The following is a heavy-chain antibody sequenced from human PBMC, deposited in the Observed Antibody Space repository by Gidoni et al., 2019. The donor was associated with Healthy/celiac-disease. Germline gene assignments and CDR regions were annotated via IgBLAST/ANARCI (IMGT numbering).Heavy chain of an antibody. CDR2: IYYSGST. CDR1: GGSISRYY. V-gene: IGHV4-59*01. J-gene: IGHJ4*02. D-gene: IGHD6-6*01. Sequence: QVQLQESGPGLVKPSETLSLTCTVSGGSISRYYWSWIRQPPGKGLEWIGYIYYSGSTNYNPSLKSRVTISVDTSKNQFSLKLSSVTAADTAVYYCARSDYSSSSFSWEYYFDYWGQGTLVTVSS. CDR3: ARSDYSSSSFSWEYYFDY.